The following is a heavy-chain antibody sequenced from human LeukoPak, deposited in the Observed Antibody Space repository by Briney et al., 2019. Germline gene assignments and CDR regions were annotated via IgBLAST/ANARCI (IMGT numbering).Heavy chain of an antibody. Sequence: GGSLRLSCAASGFTLSSYAMSWVRQAPGKGLEWVSFISTSSSYIYYADSLKGRFTISRDNAKKSLYLQINSLRAEDTAVYYCARVTRGGYDGYFDYWGQGTLVTVSS. V-gene: IGHV3-21*01. J-gene: IGHJ4*02. CDR1: GFTLSSYA. D-gene: IGHD5-12*01. CDR2: ISTSSSYI. CDR3: ARVTRGGYDGYFDY.